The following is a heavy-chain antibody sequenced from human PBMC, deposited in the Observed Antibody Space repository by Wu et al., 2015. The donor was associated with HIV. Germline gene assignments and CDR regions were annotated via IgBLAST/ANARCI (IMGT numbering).Heavy chain of an antibody. V-gene: IGHV1-18*01. CDR1: GYTFPNYG. J-gene: IGHJ2*01. CDR2: ISGYNGNT. Sequence: QSQLVQSGAELKRPGASVKVSCKASGYTFPNYGISWVRQAPGQGLEWMGWISGYNGNTNYAPKFQDRVTMTTDTSTSTAYMELTTLRADDTAVYYCARDFDWYFDLWGRGTLVTVSS. CDR3: ARDFDWYFDL.